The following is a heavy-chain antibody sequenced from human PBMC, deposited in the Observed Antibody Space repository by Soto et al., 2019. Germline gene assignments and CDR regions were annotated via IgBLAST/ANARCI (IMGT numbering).Heavy chain of an antibody. D-gene: IGHD6-19*01. CDR3: ARDSSGWPRGFDY. J-gene: IGHJ4*02. CDR1: GATFSSYA. V-gene: IGHV1-69*13. Sequence: SVKVSCKASGATFSSYAISWVRQAPGQGLEWMGGIIPIFGTANYAQKFQGRVTITADESTSTDYMELSNMRSEDTAVYFGARDSSGWPRGFDYWGQGTLVTVSS. CDR2: IIPIFGTA.